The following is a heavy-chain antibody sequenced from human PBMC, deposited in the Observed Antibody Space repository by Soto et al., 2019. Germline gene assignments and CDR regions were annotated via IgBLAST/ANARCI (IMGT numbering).Heavy chain of an antibody. CDR2: IYHSGST. D-gene: IGHD6-6*01. J-gene: IGHJ4*02. CDR3: VRSSIEPRIFMYPFDY. Sequence: PSETLSLTCAVSGDSISSSKWWSLGRQPAGKGLEWIGEIYHSGSTNYNPSLKSRVIISVDKSKNQFSLKLSSVTDADTAVYFCVRSSIEPRIFMYPFDYWGLGTLITVSS. V-gene: IGHV4-4*02. CDR1: GDSISSSKW.